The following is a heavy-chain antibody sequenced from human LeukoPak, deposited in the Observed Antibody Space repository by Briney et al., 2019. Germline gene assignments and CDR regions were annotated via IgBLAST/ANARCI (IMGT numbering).Heavy chain of an antibody. D-gene: IGHD3-3*01. CDR1: GFTFSSYA. J-gene: IGHJ3*02. Sequence: PGGSLRLSCAASGFTFSSYAMSWVRQAPGKGLEWVSAISGSGGSTYYADSVKGRFTISRDNSKNTLYLQMNSLRAEDTAVYYCAKGSPRFLEWLSPAGDAFDIWGQGTMVTVSS. CDR3: AKGSPRFLEWLSPAGDAFDI. V-gene: IGHV3-23*01. CDR2: ISGSGGST.